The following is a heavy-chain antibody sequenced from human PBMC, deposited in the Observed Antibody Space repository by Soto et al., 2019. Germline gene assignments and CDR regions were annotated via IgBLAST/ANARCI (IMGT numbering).Heavy chain of an antibody. D-gene: IGHD2-2*01. CDR3: AKDYCSSTSCPPREYYYYMDV. CDR2: ISWDGGSI. Sequence: EVQLVESGGGLVQPGRSLRLSCAASGFTFDDYAMHWVRQAPGKGLEWVSGISWDGGSIGYADSVKGRFTISRDNAKNSLYLQMNSLRAEDTALYYCAKDYCSSTSCPPREYYYYMDVWGKGTTVTVSS. J-gene: IGHJ6*03. CDR1: GFTFDDYA. V-gene: IGHV3-9*01.